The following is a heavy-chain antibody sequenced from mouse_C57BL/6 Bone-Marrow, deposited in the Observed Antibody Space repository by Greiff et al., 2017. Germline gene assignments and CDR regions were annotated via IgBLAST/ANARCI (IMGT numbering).Heavy chain of an antibody. CDR1: GYTFTSYW. Sequence: QVQLQQPGTELVKPGASVKLSCTASGYTFTSYWMHWVKQRPGQGLEWIGNINPSNGGTNYTEKFKSQATLTVDKSSSTAYMQLSSLTSEDSAVYNGARGGGPLRPRYFDVWGTGTTVTVSS. J-gene: IGHJ1*03. V-gene: IGHV1-53*01. CDR3: ARGGGPLRPRYFDV. D-gene: IGHD1-2*01. CDR2: INPSNGGT.